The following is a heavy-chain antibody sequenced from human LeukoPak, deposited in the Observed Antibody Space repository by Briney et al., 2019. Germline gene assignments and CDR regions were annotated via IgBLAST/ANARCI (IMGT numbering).Heavy chain of an antibody. CDR1: GGSVSDYY. J-gene: IGHJ4*02. CDR2: IYHTGST. V-gene: IGHV4-59*02. D-gene: IGHD7-27*01. CDR3: ASRKLGNDY. Sequence: SETLSLTCTISGGSVSDYYWSWIRQSPGKGLEWIGYIYHTGSTSYSPSLKSRVTISADTSQNQFSLKLSSVTAADTAVYYCASRKLGNDYWGQGTLVTVSS.